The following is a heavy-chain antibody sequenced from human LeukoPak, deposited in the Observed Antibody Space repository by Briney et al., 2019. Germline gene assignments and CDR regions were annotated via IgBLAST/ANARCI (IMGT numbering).Heavy chain of an antibody. Sequence: ASVKVSCKASGYTFTSYGISWVRQAPGQGLEWMGWISAYNGNTNYAQKLQGRVTMTTDTSTSTAYMELRSLRSDDTAVYYCAKDLYDGYYDSSGYYGGFDYWGQGTLVTVSS. CDR2: ISAYNGNT. CDR1: GYTFTSYG. D-gene: IGHD3-22*01. V-gene: IGHV1-18*01. CDR3: AKDLYDGYYDSSGYYGGFDY. J-gene: IGHJ4*02.